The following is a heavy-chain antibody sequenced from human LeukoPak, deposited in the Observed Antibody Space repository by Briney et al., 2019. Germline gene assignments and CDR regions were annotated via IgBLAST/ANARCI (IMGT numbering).Heavy chain of an antibody. CDR1: GYTFSSYW. D-gene: IGHD6-13*01. J-gene: IGHJ5*02. Sequence: GESLKISCKGSGYTFSSYWIGWVRQMPGKGLEWMGIIYPGDSDTRYSPSFQGQVTISADKSISTAYLQWSSLKASDTAIYYCARSYSGSWAGFDPWGQGTLVTVSS. CDR3: ARSYSGSWAGFDP. V-gene: IGHV5-51*01. CDR2: IYPGDSDT.